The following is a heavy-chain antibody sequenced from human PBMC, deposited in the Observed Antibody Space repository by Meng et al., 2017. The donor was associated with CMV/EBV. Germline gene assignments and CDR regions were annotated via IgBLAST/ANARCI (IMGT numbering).Heavy chain of an antibody. D-gene: IGHD2-2*01. CDR1: GGSISSYY. Sequence: SETLSLTCTVSGGSISSYYWSWIWQPPGKGLEWIGYIYYSGSTNYNPSLKSRVTISVDTSKNQFSLKLSSVTAADTAVYYCARERGYCSSTSCSATTNWFDPWGQGTLVTSPQ. V-gene: IGHV4-59*01. J-gene: IGHJ5*02. CDR2: IYYSGST. CDR3: ARERGYCSSTSCSATTNWFDP.